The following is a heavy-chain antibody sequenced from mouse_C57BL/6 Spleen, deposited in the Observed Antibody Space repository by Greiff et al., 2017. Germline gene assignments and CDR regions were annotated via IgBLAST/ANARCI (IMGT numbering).Heavy chain of an antibody. CDR3: ARSDTVVAKGYAMDY. D-gene: IGHD1-1*01. CDR1: GYTFTDYY. Sequence: EVQLQQSGPELVKPGASVKISCKASGYTFTDYYMNWVKQSHGKSLEWIGDINPNNGGTSYNQKFKGKATLTVDKSSSTAYMELRSLTSEDSAVYYCARSDTVVAKGYAMDYWGQGTSVTVSS. V-gene: IGHV1-26*01. J-gene: IGHJ4*01. CDR2: INPNNGGT.